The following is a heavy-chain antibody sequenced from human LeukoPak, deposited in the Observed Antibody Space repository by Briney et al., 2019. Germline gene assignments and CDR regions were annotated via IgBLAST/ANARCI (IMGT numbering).Heavy chain of an antibody. CDR3: ARGAVYALDI. V-gene: IGHV3-13*01. CDR2: IGTAGDT. J-gene: IGHJ3*02. Sequence: GGSLRLSCAASGFTFNTYDMHWVRQPTGKGLEWVSAIGTAGDTYYPGSVRGRFTTSRENAKSSLYLQMNSLRAEDTAVYYCARGAVYALDIWGQGTMVTVSS. CDR1: GFTFNTYD.